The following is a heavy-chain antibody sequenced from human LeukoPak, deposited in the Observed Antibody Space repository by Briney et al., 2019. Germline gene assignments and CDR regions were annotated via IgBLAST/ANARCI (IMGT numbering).Heavy chain of an antibody. J-gene: IGHJ3*02. V-gene: IGHV3-48*02. CDR2: ISSSGSNI. CDR1: GSTFSADS. CDR3: ARTLLWFGELLSPDAFDI. Sequence: PGGSLRLSCAASGSTFSADSMNWVRQAPGKGLEWVSYISSSGSNIDYADSVKGRFTISRDNAKNSLYLQMNSLRDEDTAVYYCARTLLWFGELLSPDAFDIWGQGTMVTVSS. D-gene: IGHD3-10*01.